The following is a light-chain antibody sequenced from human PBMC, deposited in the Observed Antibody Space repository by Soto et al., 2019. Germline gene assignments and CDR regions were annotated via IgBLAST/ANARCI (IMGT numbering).Light chain of an antibody. CDR1: QSISRF. CDR3: QQYGSSGT. Sequence: EIVLTQSPAPLSLSPGERATLSCRGSQSISRFVAWFQQKPGHSPRLLIYGASNRATGIPDRFSGSGSGTDFTLTVSRLEPEDFAVYYCQQYGSSGTFGQGAKVDIK. V-gene: IGKV3-20*01. CDR2: GAS. J-gene: IGKJ1*01.